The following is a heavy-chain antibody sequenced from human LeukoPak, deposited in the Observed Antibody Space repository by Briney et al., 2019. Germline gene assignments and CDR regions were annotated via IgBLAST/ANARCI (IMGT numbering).Heavy chain of an antibody. CDR2: INHSGST. CDR3: ARGQSIVGATGDF. CDR1: GGSFSGYY. V-gene: IGHV4-34*01. D-gene: IGHD1-26*01. J-gene: IGHJ4*02. Sequence: SETLSFTCAVYGGSFSGYYWTWIRQPPGKGLEWIGEINHSGSTNCNPSLKSRVTISVDTSKNQFSLKLSSVTAADTAVYYCARGQSIVGATGDFWGQGTLVTVSS.